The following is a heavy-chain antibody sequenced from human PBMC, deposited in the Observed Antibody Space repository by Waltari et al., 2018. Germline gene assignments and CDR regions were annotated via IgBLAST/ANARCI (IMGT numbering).Heavy chain of an antibody. CDR1: GYTFTSHG. V-gene: IGHV1-18*01. D-gene: IGHD3-9*01. J-gene: IGHJ4*02. CDR3: ARDPPYYDILTGYRLFDY. CDR2: ISAYNGNT. Sequence: AEVKKPGASVKVSCKASGYTFTSHGISWVRQAPGQGLEWMGWISAYNGNTNYAQKLQGRVTMTTDTSTSTAYMELRSLRSDDTAVYYCARDPPYYDILTGYRLFDYWGQGTLVTVSS.